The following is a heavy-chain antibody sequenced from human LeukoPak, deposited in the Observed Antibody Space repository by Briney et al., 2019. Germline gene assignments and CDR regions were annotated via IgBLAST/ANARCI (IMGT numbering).Heavy chain of an antibody. CDR3: ARDGPDSSGYSPFDY. J-gene: IGHJ4*02. CDR1: GFTFSSYA. CDR2: ISYDGSNK. V-gene: IGHV3-30-3*01. D-gene: IGHD3-22*01. Sequence: GGSLRLSCAASGFTFSSYAMPWVPQAPGKELEGWAVISYDGSNKYYADSVKGRFTISRDNSKNTLYLQMNSLRAEDTAVYYCARDGPDSSGYSPFDYWGQGTLVTVSS.